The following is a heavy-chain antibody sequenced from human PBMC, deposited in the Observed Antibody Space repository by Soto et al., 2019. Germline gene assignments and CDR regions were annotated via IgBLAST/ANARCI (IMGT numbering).Heavy chain of an antibody. Sequence: ASVKVSCKASGGTFSSYAISWVRQAPGQGLEWMGGIIPIFGTANYAQKFQGRVTITADKSTSTAYMELSSLRSEDTAVYYCANHAVVPAAIGCFDPWGQGTLVTVSS. CDR1: GGTFSSYA. V-gene: IGHV1-69*06. CDR2: IIPIFGTA. CDR3: ANHAVVPAAIGCFDP. D-gene: IGHD2-2*01. J-gene: IGHJ5*02.